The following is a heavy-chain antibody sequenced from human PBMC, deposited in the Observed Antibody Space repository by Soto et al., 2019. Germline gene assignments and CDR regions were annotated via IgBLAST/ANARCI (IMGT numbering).Heavy chain of an antibody. Sequence: QAPLVQSGAEVKKPGASVKVSCKASGYTFTIYEIYWVRQAPGQKLEWMGWINVGNGNTKYSQKFQGRVTITRDTSAGTAYLEPSGLTFEDTAGYYWGRNYHGLGVWGKGTTVTVSS. CDR2: INVGNGNT. CDR1: GYTFTIYE. D-gene: IGHD3-10*01. V-gene: IGHV1-3*01. J-gene: IGHJ6*04. CDR3: GRNYHGLGV.